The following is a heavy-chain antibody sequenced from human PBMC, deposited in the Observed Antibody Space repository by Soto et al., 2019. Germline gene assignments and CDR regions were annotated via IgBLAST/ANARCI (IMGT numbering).Heavy chain of an antibody. D-gene: IGHD1-26*01. CDR1: AYSINSGDH. CDR2: IHHLGST. J-gene: IGHJ4*02. CDR3: ARGLGANDGYYFDY. V-gene: IGHV4-38-2*01. Sequence: PAATLALTCAVSAYSINSGDHSGWIRQPPGKGLEWIGSIHHLGSTYYNPSLKSRVTISLDTSQTQFSLRLTSVTAADTAVFYCARGLGANDGYYFDYWGQGALVTVSS.